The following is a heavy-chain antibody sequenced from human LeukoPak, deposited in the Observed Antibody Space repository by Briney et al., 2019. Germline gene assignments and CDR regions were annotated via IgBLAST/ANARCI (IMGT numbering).Heavy chain of an antibody. V-gene: IGHV1-24*01. D-gene: IGHD2-15*01. CDR1: GYTLTELS. Sequence: ASVKVSCKVSGYTLTELSMHWVRQAPGKGLEWMGGFDPEDGETIYAQKFQGRVTMTEDTSTDTAYMELSSLTYEDTAVYYCARAYVEYCSGGSCYSPYYYYMDVWGKGTTVTVSS. CDR2: FDPEDGET. J-gene: IGHJ6*03. CDR3: ARAYVEYCSGGSCYSPYYYYMDV.